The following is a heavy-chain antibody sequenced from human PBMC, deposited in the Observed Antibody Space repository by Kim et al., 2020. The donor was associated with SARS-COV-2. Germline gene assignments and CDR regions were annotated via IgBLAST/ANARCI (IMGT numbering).Heavy chain of an antibody. J-gene: IGHJ4*02. CDR3: VRDSNWSFDY. D-gene: IGHD6-13*01. Sequence: IHYADSVKGRFTISRDNAENSLYLQMNSLRDEDTAVYYCVRDSNWSFDYWGQGTQVNVSS. V-gene: IGHV3-48*02. CDR2: I.